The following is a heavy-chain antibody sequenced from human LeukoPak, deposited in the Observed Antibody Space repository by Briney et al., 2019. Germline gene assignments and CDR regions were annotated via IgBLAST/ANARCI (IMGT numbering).Heavy chain of an antibody. V-gene: IGHV3-30*02. D-gene: IGHD1-1*01. CDR3: AKDGGTVCHVINYSFDS. J-gene: IGHJ4*02. CDR1: GFTFSNYA. CDR2: TCSDGSDK. Sequence: GESLRLSCAASGFTFSNYAMHWVRQAPGKGLEWVAITCSDGSDKYHVNSVEGRFTISRDTSKNTLYLQMNNLRTEDTAVYYCAKDGGTVCHVINYSFDSWGQGTLVTVSS.